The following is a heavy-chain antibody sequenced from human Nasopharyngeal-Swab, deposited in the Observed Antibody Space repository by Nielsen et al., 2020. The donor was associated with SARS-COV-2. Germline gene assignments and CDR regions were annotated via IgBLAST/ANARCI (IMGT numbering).Heavy chain of an antibody. CDR2: IIPIFGTA. D-gene: IGHD6-13*01. V-gene: IGHV1-69*13. Sequence: SVKVSCKASGGTFSSYAISWVRQAPGQGLEWMGGIIPIFGTANYAQKFQGRVTITADESTSTAYMELSRLRSDDTAVYYCARAPYSSSWYVVGVWFDPWGQGTLVTVSS. J-gene: IGHJ5*02. CDR3: ARAPYSSSWYVVGVWFDP. CDR1: GGTFSSYA.